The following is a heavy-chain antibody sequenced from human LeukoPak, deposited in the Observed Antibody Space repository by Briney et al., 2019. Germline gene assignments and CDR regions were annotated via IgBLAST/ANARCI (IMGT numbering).Heavy chain of an antibody. CDR3: ARAYSNIWYFFDY. Sequence: GGSLRLSCAVSGFTFSSYAMSWVRQAPGKGLEWVSVISGSEDTTYYADSVKGRFTISRDNSKNTLYVQMNSLRAEDTAVYYCARAYSNIWYFFDYWGQGSLSPSPQ. D-gene: IGHD6-13*01. CDR2: ISGSEDTT. CDR1: GFTFSSYA. V-gene: IGHV3-23*01. J-gene: IGHJ4*02.